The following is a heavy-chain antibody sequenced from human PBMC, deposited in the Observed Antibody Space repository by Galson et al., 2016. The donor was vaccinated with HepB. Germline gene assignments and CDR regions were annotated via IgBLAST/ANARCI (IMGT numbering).Heavy chain of an antibody. J-gene: IGHJ6*02. V-gene: IGHV3-48*03. Sequence: SLRLSCAASGATFGSHSMHWVRQAPGKGLEWVSYISFSGSTVQYADSVKGRFTISRDNAKNSLFLQMNSLRAEDSAIYYCARGKIRATLVNILGDYDYGMDVWGQGTTVTVSS. CDR1: GATFGSHS. CDR3: ARGKIRATLVNILGDYDYGMDV. CDR2: ISFSGSTV. D-gene: IGHD3-22*01.